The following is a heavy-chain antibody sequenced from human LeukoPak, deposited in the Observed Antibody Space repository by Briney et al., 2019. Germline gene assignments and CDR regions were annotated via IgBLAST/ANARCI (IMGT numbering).Heavy chain of an antibody. CDR2: IGDSGAYT. CDR3: AKHYYDSSGYQK. V-gene: IGHV3-23*01. J-gene: IGHJ4*02. CDR1: GFTFSDYA. D-gene: IGHD3-22*01. Sequence: PGGSLRLSCAASGFTFSDYAMSWVRQPPGKGLRWVSTIGDSGAYTNSADSVKGRFAVSRDNSKNMLYLQMNSLRAEDTAIYYCAKHYYDSSGYQKWGQGTPVTVSS.